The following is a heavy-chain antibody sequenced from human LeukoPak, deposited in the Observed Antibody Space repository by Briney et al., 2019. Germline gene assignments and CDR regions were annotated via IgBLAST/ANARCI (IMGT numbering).Heavy chain of an antibody. D-gene: IGHD3-22*01. V-gene: IGHV3-23*01. J-gene: IGHJ4*02. Sequence: GGSLRLSCAASGFTFSSYAMSWVRQAPGKGLEWVSAISGSGGSTYYADSVKGRFTISRDNSKNTLYLQMNSLRAEDTAVYYCARDRSPDYYDSSGYYDFDYWGQGTLVTVSS. CDR3: ARDRSPDYYDSSGYYDFDY. CDR2: ISGSGGST. CDR1: GFTFSSYA.